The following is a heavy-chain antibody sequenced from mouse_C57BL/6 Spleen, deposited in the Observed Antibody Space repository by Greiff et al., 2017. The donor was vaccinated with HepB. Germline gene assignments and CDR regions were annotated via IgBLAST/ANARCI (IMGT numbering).Heavy chain of an antibody. CDR2: ISDGGSYT. V-gene: IGHV5-4*01. CDR1: GFTFSSYA. D-gene: IGHD2-4*01. CDR3: ARDKGDYDDYAMDY. J-gene: IGHJ4*01. Sequence: EVMLVESGGGLVKPGGSLKLSCAASGFTFSSYAMSWVRQTPEKRLEWVATISDGGSYTYYPDNVKGRFTISRDNAKNNLYLQMSHLKSEDTAMYYCARDKGDYDDYAMDYWGQGTSVTVSS.